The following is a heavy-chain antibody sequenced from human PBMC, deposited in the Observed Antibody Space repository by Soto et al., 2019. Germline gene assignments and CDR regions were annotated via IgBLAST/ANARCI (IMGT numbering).Heavy chain of an antibody. CDR2: ISAYNGNT. Sequence: GASVKVSCKASGYTFTSHGISWVRQAPGQGLEWMGWISAYNGNTDYAQKLQGRVTMTTDTSTSTAYMELRSLRSDDTAVYYCARDAFRHIVVVTAPNFDYWGQGILLTVSS. D-gene: IGHD2-21*02. J-gene: IGHJ4*02. V-gene: IGHV1-18*01. CDR1: GYTFTSHG. CDR3: ARDAFRHIVVVTAPNFDY.